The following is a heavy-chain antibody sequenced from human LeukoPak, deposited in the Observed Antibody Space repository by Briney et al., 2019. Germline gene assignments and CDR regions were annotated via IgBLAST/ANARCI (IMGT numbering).Heavy chain of an antibody. CDR3: AKDAQQWLVRGRVRLISAPYDY. CDR2: IRYDGSNK. J-gene: IGHJ4*02. CDR1: GFTFSTYA. Sequence: PGGSLRLSCAASGFTFSTYAMSRVRQAPGKGLEWVAFIRYDGSNKYYADSVKGRFTISRDNSKNTLYLQMNSLRAEDTAVYYCAKDAQQWLVRGRVRLISAPYDYWGQGTLVTVSS. D-gene: IGHD6-19*01. V-gene: IGHV3-30*02.